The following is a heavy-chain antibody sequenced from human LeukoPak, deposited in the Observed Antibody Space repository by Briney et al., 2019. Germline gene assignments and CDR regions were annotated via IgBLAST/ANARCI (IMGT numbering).Heavy chain of an antibody. J-gene: IGHJ3*02. CDR1: GGSISSYY. CDR3: ARDRGLAAAWERAFDI. V-gene: IGHV4-59*01. Sequence: SETLSLTCTVSGGSISSYYWSWIRQPPGKGLEWIGYIYYSGSTNYNPSLKSRVTISVDTSKNQFSLKLSSVTAADTAVYYCARDRGLAAAWERAFDIWGQGTMVTVSS. CDR2: IYYSGST. D-gene: IGHD6-13*01.